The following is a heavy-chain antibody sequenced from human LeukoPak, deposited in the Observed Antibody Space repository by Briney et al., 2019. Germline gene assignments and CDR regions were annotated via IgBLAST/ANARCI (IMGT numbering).Heavy chain of an antibody. CDR3: ARGYYGSGSYYIDS. Sequence: PSETLSLTCTVSGGSISSGGYYWSWIRQHPGKGLEWIGYIYYSESPYYNPSLESRVTISVDTSKNQFSLDLSSVTAADTAVYYCARGYYGSGSYYIDSWGQGTLVTVSS. CDR1: GGSISSGGYY. J-gene: IGHJ4*02. D-gene: IGHD3-10*01. V-gene: IGHV4-31*03. CDR2: IYYSESP.